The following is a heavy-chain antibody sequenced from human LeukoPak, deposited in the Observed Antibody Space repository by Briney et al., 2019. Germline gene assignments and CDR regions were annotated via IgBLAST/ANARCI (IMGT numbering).Heavy chain of an antibody. J-gene: IGHJ6*03. Sequence: NPSQTLSPTCTVSGGSISSGSYYWSWIRQPAGKGLEWIGRIYTSGSTNYNPSLKSRVTISVDTSKNQFSLKLSSVTAADTAVYYCARALGYCSGGSCYRYYYYMDVWGKGTTVTVSS. CDR3: ARALGYCSGGSCYRYYYYMDV. V-gene: IGHV4-61*02. CDR2: IYTSGST. D-gene: IGHD2-15*01. CDR1: GGSISSGSYY.